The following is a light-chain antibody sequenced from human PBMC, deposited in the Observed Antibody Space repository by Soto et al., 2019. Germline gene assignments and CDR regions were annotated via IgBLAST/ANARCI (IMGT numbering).Light chain of an antibody. Sequence: QSVLTQSSSASTSLGSSVKLTCTLSSGNSKYIIAWHQQQPGKAPRYLMKLEAGGRYNKGSGVPERFSGSSSGADRYLTISNLQFEDEGDYYCETWDSNTRVFGGGTKVTVL. CDR1: SGNSKYI. V-gene: IGLV4-60*02. J-gene: IGLJ3*02. CDR3: ETWDSNTRV. CDR2: LEAGGRY.